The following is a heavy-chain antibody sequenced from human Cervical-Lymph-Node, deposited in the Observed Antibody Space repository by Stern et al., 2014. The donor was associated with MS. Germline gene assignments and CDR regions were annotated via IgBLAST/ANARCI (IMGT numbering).Heavy chain of an antibody. J-gene: IGHJ6*02. V-gene: IGHV4-59*01. CDR2: VYYSGST. Sequence: QVQLVQSGPGLVKPSETLSLTCTVSGGSISSYYWSWIRQPPGKGLEWIGYVYYSGSTTYNPSLKRRVSLSVDTTKNHISLQVSSVTAVYTAVYYCARGLMPAAGCGMDVWGQGTPVTVSS. CDR3: ARGLMPAAGCGMDV. D-gene: IGHD6-13*01. CDR1: GGSISSYY.